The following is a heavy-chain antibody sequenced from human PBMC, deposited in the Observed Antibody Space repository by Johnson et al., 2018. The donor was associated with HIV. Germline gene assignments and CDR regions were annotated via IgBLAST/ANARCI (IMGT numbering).Heavy chain of an antibody. Sequence: QVQLVESGGGVVQPGRSPRLSCAASGFTFSSYAMHWVRQAPGKGLEWVAVISYDGSNKYYADSVKGRFTISRDNAKNSLYLQMNSLRDEDTAVYYCVTADRGSAWGQGTTVTVSS. V-gene: IGHV3-30-3*01. CDR1: GFTFSSYA. D-gene: IGHD1-26*01. CDR3: VTADRGSA. CDR2: ISYDGSNK. J-gene: IGHJ3*01.